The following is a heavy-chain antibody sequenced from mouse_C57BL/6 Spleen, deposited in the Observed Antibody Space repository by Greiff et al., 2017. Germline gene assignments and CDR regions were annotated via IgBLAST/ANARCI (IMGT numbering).Heavy chain of an antibody. CDR1: GFSLTSSG. D-gene: IGHD2-4*01. V-gene: IGHV2-5*01. CDR3: AKKDYREYAMDD. CDR2: IWRGGST. J-gene: IGHJ4*01. Sequence: VQLQESGPGLVQPSQSLSITCTVSGFSLTSSGVHWVRQSPGKGLEWLGVIWRGGSTDYNAAFMSRLGITKDNSKSQVFFKMNSLQADDTAIYYCAKKDYREYAMDDWGQGTSVTVSS.